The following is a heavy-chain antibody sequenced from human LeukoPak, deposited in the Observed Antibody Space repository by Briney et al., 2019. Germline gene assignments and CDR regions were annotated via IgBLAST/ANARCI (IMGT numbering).Heavy chain of an antibody. CDR3: VRSKMAGDY. J-gene: IGHJ4*02. V-gene: IGHV1-46*01. Sequence: ASVKVSCKASGYTFTSYYMHWVRQAPGQGLEWMGIINPSSGSTTYAQKFQGRVTMTRDTSTSTVYMGLSSLRSEDTAVYYCVRSKMAGDYWGQGTLVTVSS. D-gene: IGHD5-24*01. CDR2: INPSSGST. CDR1: GYTFTSYY.